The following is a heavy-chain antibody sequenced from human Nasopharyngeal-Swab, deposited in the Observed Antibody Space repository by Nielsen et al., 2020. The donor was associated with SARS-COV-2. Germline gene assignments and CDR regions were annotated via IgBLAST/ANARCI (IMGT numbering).Heavy chain of an antibody. CDR1: GFTFSSYG. CDR2: ISYDGSNK. Sequence: GESLKISCAASGFTFSSYGMHWVRQAPGKGLEWVAVISYDGSNKYYADSVKGRFTISRDNSKNTLYLQMNSLRAEDTAVYYCAKVPVGIAAPADDAFDIWGQGTMVTVSS. CDR3: AKVPVGIAAPADDAFDI. J-gene: IGHJ3*02. V-gene: IGHV3-30*18. D-gene: IGHD6-13*01.